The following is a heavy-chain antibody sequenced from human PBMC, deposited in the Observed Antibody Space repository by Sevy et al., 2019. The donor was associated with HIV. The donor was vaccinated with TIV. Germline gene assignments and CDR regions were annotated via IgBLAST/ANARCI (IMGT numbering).Heavy chain of an antibody. J-gene: IGHJ4*02. Sequence: GGSLRLSCAASGFTFSSYSMNWVRQAPGKGLEWVSSISSSSSYIYYAHSVKGRFTISRDYAKNSLYLQMNSLRAEDTAVYYCARGGTYYYDSSGHYAYAHWGQGTLVTVSS. V-gene: IGHV3-21*01. CDR1: GFTFSSYS. CDR2: ISSSSSYI. D-gene: IGHD3-22*01. CDR3: ARGGTYYYDSSGHYAYAH.